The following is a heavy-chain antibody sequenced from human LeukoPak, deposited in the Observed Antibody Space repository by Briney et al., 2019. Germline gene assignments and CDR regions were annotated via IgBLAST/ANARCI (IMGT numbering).Heavy chain of an antibody. CDR3: AEDPHTGYSFAY. J-gene: IGHJ4*02. CDR1: GFTFSSYA. D-gene: IGHD5-18*01. V-gene: IGHV3-23*01. CDR2: LSGSGGST. Sequence: PGGSLRLSCVFSGFTFSSYAMSWVRQAPGKGLEWVSSLSGSGGSTYYADSVKGRFTISRDNSKNTLYLQMNSLRVEDTAVYYCAEDPHTGYSFAYWGQGTLVTVSS.